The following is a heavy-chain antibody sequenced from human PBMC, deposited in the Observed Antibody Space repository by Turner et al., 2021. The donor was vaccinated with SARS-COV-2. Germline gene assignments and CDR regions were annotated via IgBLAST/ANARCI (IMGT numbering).Heavy chain of an antibody. V-gene: IGHV3-48*01. D-gene: IGHD6-19*01. J-gene: IGHJ4*02. CDR3: ARDLGSIAVAN. CDR1: GFTFSSYS. Sequence: EVRLVESGGGLVQPGGSLRLSCAASGFTFSSYSMNWVRQAPGKGLEWVSYISSSSSTIYYADSVKGRFTISRDNAKNSLYLQMNSLRAEDTAVYYCARDLGSIAVANWGQGTLVTVSS. CDR2: ISSSSSTI.